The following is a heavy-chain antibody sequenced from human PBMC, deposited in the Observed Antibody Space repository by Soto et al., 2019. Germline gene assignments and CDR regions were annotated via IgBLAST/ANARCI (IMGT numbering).Heavy chain of an antibody. V-gene: IGHV4-39*01. Sequence: QLQLQESGPGLVKPSETLSLTCTVSGGSISSSSSYWGWIRQPPGKGLEWIGYIYYSGSTNYNPSLKSRFPISVDTSKNQFSLKRNSVTAADTAVYDCARQPLGAATVTSVINWFDHWGQGALVTVSS. CDR2: IYYSGST. J-gene: IGHJ5*02. CDR1: GGSISSSSSY. D-gene: IGHD4-17*01. CDR3: ARQPLGAATVTSVINWFDH.